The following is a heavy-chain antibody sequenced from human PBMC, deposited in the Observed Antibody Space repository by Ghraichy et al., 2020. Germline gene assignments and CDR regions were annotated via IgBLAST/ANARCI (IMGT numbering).Heavy chain of an antibody. V-gene: IGHV6-1*01. CDR1: GDRVSSKTAA. CDR3: VRDSGLGLEALDI. CDR2: TYYRSKWYF. D-gene: IGHD3/OR15-3a*01. Sequence: SETLSLTCTISGDRVSSKTAAWNWIRQSTLRGLEWLGRTYYRSKWYFNYVSSVIDRLSVNPDTSKNQFSLHLNFVTLDDSAVYYCVRDSGLGLEALDIWGPGTMVTFSS. J-gene: IGHJ3*02.